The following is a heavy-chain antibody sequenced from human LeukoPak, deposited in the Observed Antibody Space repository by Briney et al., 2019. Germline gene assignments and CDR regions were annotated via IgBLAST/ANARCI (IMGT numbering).Heavy chain of an antibody. V-gene: IGHV5-51*01. Sequence: GESLKISCKGSGYSSTSYWIGWVRQMPGKGLEWMGIIYPGDSDTRYSPSFQGQVTISADKSISTAYLQWSSLKASDTAMYYCARHIVVAATRGGDYYYGMDVWGQGTTVTVSS. CDR2: IYPGDSDT. CDR3: ARHIVVAATRGGDYYYGMDV. D-gene: IGHD2-15*01. CDR1: GYSSTSYW. J-gene: IGHJ6*02.